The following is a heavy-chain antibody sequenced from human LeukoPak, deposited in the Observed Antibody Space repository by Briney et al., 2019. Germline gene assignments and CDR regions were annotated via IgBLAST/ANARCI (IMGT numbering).Heavy chain of an antibody. CDR1: GGSISSSSYY. V-gene: IGHV4-39*01. J-gene: IGHJ4*02. D-gene: IGHD2-21*01. CDR2: IYYSGST. CDR3: ARFARHLDY. Sequence: SETLSLTCTVSGGSISSSSYYWRWIRQPPGKGLEWIGSIYYSGSTYYNPSLKSRVTISVDTSKNQFSLKLSSVTAADTAVYYCARFARHLDYWGQGTLVTVSS.